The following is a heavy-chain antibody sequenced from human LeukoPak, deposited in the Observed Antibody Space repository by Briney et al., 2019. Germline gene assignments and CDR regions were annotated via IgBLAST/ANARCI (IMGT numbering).Heavy chain of an antibody. D-gene: IGHD6-13*01. V-gene: IGHV3-30*03. CDR2: ISYDGSNK. CDR3: ARGYSSLHFDY. Sequence: GGSLRLSCAASGFTFSNYGMHWVRQAPGKGLEWVAVISYDGSNKYYADSVKGRFTISRDNSKNTLYLQMNSLRAEDTAVYYCARGYSSLHFDYWGQGTLVTVSS. J-gene: IGHJ4*02. CDR1: GFTFSNYG.